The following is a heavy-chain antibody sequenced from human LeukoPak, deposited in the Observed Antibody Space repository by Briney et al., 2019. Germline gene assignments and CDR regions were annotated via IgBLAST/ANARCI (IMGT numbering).Heavy chain of an antibody. J-gene: IGHJ6*03. CDR2: IYYSGST. Sequence: SETLSLTCTVSGGSISTSSYYWGWLRQPPGKGLEWLGNIYYSGSTYYNPSLKSRVTISVDTSKNQFSLKLTSVTAADTAVYYCARVVSSSDEYARDYYYYMDVWGKGTTVTVSS. CDR3: ARVVSSSDEYARDYYYYMDV. D-gene: IGHD6-13*01. V-gene: IGHV4-39*07. CDR1: GGSISTSSYY.